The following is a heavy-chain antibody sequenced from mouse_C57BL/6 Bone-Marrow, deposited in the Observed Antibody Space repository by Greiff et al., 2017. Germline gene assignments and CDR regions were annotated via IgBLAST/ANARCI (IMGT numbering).Heavy chain of an antibody. CDR2: IDPENGDT. CDR1: GFNIKDDY. Sequence: EVQLQQSGAELVRPGASVKLSCTASGFNIKDDYMHWVKQRPEQGLEWIGWIDPENGDTEYASKFQGKATITADTSSNTAYLQLSILTSEDTAVYYCTRGYYEAYWGQGTLVTVSA. CDR3: TRGYYEAY. V-gene: IGHV14-4*01. J-gene: IGHJ3*01. D-gene: IGHD2-3*01.